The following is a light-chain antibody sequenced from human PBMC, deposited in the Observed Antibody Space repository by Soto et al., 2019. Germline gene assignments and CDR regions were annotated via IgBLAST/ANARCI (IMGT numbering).Light chain of an antibody. J-gene: IGLJ1*01. CDR2: DVT. CDR3: NSYTGTASRYA. Sequence: QSALTQPASVSGSPGQSITISCTGTSSDIGSYNYGSWYQQYPGKAPKLMIYDVTNRPSGVSNRFSGSKSGNTASLTISGLRAEDEADYYCNSYTGTASRYAFGTGTKLTVL. CDR1: SSDIGSYNY. V-gene: IGLV2-14*01.